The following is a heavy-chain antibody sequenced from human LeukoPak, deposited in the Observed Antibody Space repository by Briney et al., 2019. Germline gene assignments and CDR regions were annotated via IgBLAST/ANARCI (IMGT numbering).Heavy chain of an antibody. J-gene: IGHJ6*03. CDR2: IYYSGST. D-gene: IGHD3-16*01. V-gene: IGHV4-59*08. CDR3: ARHRQIDYGVLERYYYYYMDV. Sequence: KASETLSLTCTVSGGSISSYYWSWIRQPPGKGLEWIGYIYYSGSTNYNPSLKSRVTISVDTSKNQFSLKLSSVTAADTAVYYCARHRQIDYGVLERYYYYYMDVWGKGTTVTISS. CDR1: GGSISSYY.